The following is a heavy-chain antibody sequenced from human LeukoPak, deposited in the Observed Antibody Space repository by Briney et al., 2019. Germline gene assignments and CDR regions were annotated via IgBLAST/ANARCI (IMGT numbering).Heavy chain of an antibody. Sequence: GTSLRDSCAASGFTVSADDMHWVRQAPGKGLEWVALISFVGGEKGYADSVKGRFSISRDNTKNTLYLQMNSRRPDDTAVYYCAKDPYSCASGRATYDFWGQGALVTVSS. J-gene: IGHJ4*02. CDR3: AKDPYSCASGRATYDF. CDR1: GFTVSADD. D-gene: IGHD3-10*01. CDR2: ISFVGGEK. V-gene: IGHV3-30*18.